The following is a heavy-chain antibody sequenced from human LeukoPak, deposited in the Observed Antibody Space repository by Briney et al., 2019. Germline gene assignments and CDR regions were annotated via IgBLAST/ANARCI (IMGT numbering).Heavy chain of an antibody. Sequence: SETLSLTCTVSGGSISSYYWSWIRQPPGKGLEWIGYIYTSGSTNYNPSLKSRVTISVDTSKNQFSLKLSSVTAADTAVYYCARFGYSSGWLFDPWSQGTLVTVSS. CDR2: IYTSGST. CDR3: ARFGYSSGWLFDP. V-gene: IGHV4-4*09. D-gene: IGHD6-19*01. J-gene: IGHJ5*02. CDR1: GGSISSYY.